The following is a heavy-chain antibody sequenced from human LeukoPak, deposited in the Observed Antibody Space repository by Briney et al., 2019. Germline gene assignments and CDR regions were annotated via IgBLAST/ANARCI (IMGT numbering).Heavy chain of an antibody. V-gene: IGHV3-7*03. J-gene: IGHJ4*02. CDR1: EFTFTNYW. CDR3: LGYGNDNP. CDR2: MSPDGNGK. Sequence: GGSLRLSCAITEFTFTNYWKNWARQASGKGLEWVANMSPDGNGKKYVDSVKGRFTISTDNAKKTLYLQMNSLGVEDTAIYYCLGYGNDNPWGQGTLVTVSS. D-gene: IGHD5-12*01.